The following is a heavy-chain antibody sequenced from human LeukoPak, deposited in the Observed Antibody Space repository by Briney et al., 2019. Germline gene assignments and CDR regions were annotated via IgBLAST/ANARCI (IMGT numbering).Heavy chain of an antibody. CDR2: INHSGST. D-gene: IGHD3-22*01. J-gene: IGHJ5*02. Sequence: KPSETLSLTCTVYGGPFSGYYWIWIPQPPGKGLEWIGEINHSGSTNYNPSLKSRVTISVDTSKNQFYLKLSSVTAADTAVYYCARMNRSRATMIVVVRLYDWFDPWGQGTLVTVSS. V-gene: IGHV4-34*01. CDR1: GGPFSGYY. CDR3: ARMNRSRATMIVVVRLYDWFDP.